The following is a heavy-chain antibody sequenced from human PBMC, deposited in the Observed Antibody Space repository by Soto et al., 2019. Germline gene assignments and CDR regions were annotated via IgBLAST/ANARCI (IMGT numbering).Heavy chain of an antibody. CDR1: GGTFTSYV. J-gene: IGHJ6*02. D-gene: IGHD3-9*01. CDR2: ISAYNGNT. CDR3: ARTSLTYFDWSSEGYYYGMDV. V-gene: IGHV1-18*01. Sequence: GKVSCKASGGTFTSYVISLVRQAPGQGHEQIGWISAYNGNTNYAQKLQGRVTMTTDTSTSTAYMELRSLRSDDTAVYYCARTSLTYFDWSSEGYYYGMDVWGQGTTVTVSS.